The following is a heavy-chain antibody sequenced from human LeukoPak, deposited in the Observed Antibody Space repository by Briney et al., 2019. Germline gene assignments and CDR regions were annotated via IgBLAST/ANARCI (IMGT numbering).Heavy chain of an antibody. D-gene: IGHD3-10*01. CDR2: INHSGNT. V-gene: IGHV4-34*01. J-gene: IGHJ5*02. Sequence: SETLSLTCAVYGGSFSGYYWSWIRQPPGKGLEWIGEINHSGNTNYNPSLKSRVTISVDTSKNQFSLKLSPVTAADTAVYYCARVLTMVRGLIKNNWFDPWGQGTLVTVSS. CDR3: ARVLTMVRGLIKNNWFDP. CDR1: GGSFSGYY.